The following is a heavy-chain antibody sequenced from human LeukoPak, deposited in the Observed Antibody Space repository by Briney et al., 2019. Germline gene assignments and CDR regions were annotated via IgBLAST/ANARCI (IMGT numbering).Heavy chain of an antibody. CDR2: TSLAGRT. V-gene: IGHV4-4*02. CDR1: GGSITTTNY. J-gene: IGHJ4*02. Sequence: SETLSLTCGVSGGSITTTNYWSWVRQPPGGGLEWIGETSLAGRTRYNPSLQSRVHISIDESKNHLYLNLASVTAADTAVYYCSRESGPFCPFGHWGEGTLVAVTS. CDR3: SRESGPFCPFGH. D-gene: IGHD1-26*01.